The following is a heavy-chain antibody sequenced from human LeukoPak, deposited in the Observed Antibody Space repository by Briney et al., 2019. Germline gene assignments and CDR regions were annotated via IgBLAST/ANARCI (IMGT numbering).Heavy chain of an antibody. CDR3: ASSGVVSPRRGMDN. J-gene: IGHJ6*02. CDR2: IYSGGST. D-gene: IGHD3-10*01. V-gene: IGHV3-53*01. CDR1: GFNVSSNY. Sequence: SGGSLRLSCAASGFNVSSNYMSWVRQAPGKGLEWVSFIYSGGSTYYADSVKGRFTISRGNSKNTLYLQMNSLRAEDTAVYYCASSGVVSPRRGMDNWGQGTTVTVSS.